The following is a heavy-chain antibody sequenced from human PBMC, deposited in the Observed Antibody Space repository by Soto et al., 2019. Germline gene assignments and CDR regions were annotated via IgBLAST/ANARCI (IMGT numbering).Heavy chain of an antibody. CDR3: AHGSCSSADCYPNPYLDY. CDR2: IYWDDDE. D-gene: IGHD2-2*01. V-gene: IGHV2-5*02. Sequence: QITLKESGPTLVKPTQTLTLTCTFSGFSLSTTAEGVGWIRQPPGKALEWLALIYWDDDERYSTSLKSRLTITKDTSKIQVVLTMTNVDPVVTATYYCAHGSCSSADCYPNPYLDYWGQGILVTVSS. J-gene: IGHJ4*02. CDR1: GFSLSTTAEG.